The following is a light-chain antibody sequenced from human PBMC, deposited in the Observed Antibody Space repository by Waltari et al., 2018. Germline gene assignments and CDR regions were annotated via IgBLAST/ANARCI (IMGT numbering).Light chain of an antibody. Sequence: QSALTQPASVSGSPGHSITISCTGTSSDVGGYDYVSWYQQHPGKAPKLMIYDVSKRPSVVSSRFSGSKSGNTASLTISGLQAEDEADYYCNSYTSSSTWVFGGGTKLTVL. J-gene: IGLJ2*01. CDR1: SSDVGGYDY. CDR3: NSYTSSSTWV. CDR2: DVS. V-gene: IGLV2-14*03.